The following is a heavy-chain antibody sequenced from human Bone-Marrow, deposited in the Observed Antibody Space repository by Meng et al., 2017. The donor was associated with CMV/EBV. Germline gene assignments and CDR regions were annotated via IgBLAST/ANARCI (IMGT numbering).Heavy chain of an antibody. CDR1: GYTFSTYY. Sequence: ASVKVSCKASGYTFSTYYMHWVRQAPGQGLEWMGIVDPSGDTTTYAQKFQGRVTMTRDTSTSTVYMELSSLRSEDTAVYYCARGKITGASDYWGQGTLVTVSS. D-gene: IGHD7-27*01. CDR3: ARGKITGASDY. CDR2: VDPSGDTT. J-gene: IGHJ4*02. V-gene: IGHV1-46*01.